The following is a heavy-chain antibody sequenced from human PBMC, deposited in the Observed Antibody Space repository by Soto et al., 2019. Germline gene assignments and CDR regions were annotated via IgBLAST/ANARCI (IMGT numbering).Heavy chain of an antibody. J-gene: IGHJ5*02. CDR1: GGSISSGGYS. V-gene: IGHV4-39*01. D-gene: IGHD3-10*01. CDR3: ARHSYYYGSTYGCWRDP. CDR2: IYYSGST. Sequence: SETLSLTCAVSGGSISSGGYSWSWIRQPPGKGLEWIGSIYYSGSTYYNPSLKSRVTISVDTSKNQFSLKLSSVTAADTAVYYCARHSYYYGSTYGCWRDPWGQGTLVTGSS.